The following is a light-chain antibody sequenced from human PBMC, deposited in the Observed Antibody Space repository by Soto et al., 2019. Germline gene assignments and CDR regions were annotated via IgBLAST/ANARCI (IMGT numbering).Light chain of an antibody. CDR3: QQHNNWPLT. Sequence: EIVMTQSPGTLSVSPGERATLSCRASQSVNSNLAWYQQKPGQAPGLLIYGVSTRATGIPARFSGSGSGTEFTLTISSLQSEDSAVYYCQQHNNWPLTFGGGTKVELK. CDR2: GVS. J-gene: IGKJ4*01. CDR1: QSVNSN. V-gene: IGKV3-15*01.